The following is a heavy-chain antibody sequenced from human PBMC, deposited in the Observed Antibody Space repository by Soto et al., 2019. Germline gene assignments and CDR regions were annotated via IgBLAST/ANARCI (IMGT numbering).Heavy chain of an antibody. CDR2: ISYDGRNK. CDR3: AREIERLLGY. J-gene: IGHJ4*02. D-gene: IGHD3-3*01. CDR1: GFTFSSYA. Sequence: GGSLRLSCAASGFTFSSYAMSWVRQAPGKGLERVAVISYDGRNKYYADSVKGRFTISRDNSKNTLYLQMNSLRAEDTAVYYCAREIERLLGYWGQGTLVTVSS. V-gene: IGHV3-30-3*01.